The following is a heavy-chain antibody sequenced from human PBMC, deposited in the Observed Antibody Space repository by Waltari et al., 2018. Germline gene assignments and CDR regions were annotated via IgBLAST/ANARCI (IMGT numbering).Heavy chain of an antibody. D-gene: IGHD3-10*01. CDR3: ARETGVDGSGSYYLDF. Sequence: EVQLVESGGHLVQPGGSLRLSCVAFGFTFSTYWMSWVRQAQGKGEGWVANIKQERTYKNYVDSCKGRFTITRDDTKNSLYLQMNTLRAEDTAVYYCARETGVDGSGSYYLDFWGQGTLSTVSS. CDR2: IKQERTYK. CDR1: GFTFSTYW. V-gene: IGHV3-7*04. J-gene: IGHJ4*02.